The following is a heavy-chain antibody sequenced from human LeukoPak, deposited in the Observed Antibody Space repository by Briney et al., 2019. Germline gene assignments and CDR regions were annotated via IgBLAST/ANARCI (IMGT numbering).Heavy chain of an antibody. V-gene: IGHV1-18*01. CDR1: GFTLSDYG. Sequence: GSLRLSCAASGFTLSDYGISWVRQAPGQGLEWMGWISAYNGNTNYAQKFQGRVTITRDTSASTAYMELSSLRSEDTAVYYCARDEDAFDIWGQGTMVTVSS. CDR3: ARDEDAFDI. CDR2: ISAYNGNT. J-gene: IGHJ3*02.